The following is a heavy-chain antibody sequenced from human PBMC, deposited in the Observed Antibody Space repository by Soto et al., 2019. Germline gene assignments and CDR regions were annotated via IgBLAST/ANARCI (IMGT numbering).Heavy chain of an antibody. D-gene: IGHD2-15*01. CDR3: ARSAGERYCSGGSCYSDYYYYGMDV. Sequence: PGASLKISCKGSGYSFTSYWIGWVRQMPGKGLEWMGIIYPGDSDTRYSPSFQGQVTISADKSISTAYLQWSSLKASDTAMYYCARSAGERYCSGGSCYSDYYYYGMDVWGQGTTGTVSS. J-gene: IGHJ6*02. V-gene: IGHV5-51*01. CDR1: GYSFTSYW. CDR2: IYPGDSDT.